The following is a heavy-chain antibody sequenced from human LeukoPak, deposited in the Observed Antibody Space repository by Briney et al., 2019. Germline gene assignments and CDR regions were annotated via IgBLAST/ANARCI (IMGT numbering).Heavy chain of an antibody. CDR2: IDYRGST. D-gene: IGHD6-19*01. CDR3: ARVFSGWSFDY. V-gene: IGHV4-59*01. J-gene: IGHJ4*02. Sequence: PSETLSFTGTGSGDSRNNYYWSWIRQPPGKGMEYIGSIDYRGSTKYNPSLKSRVIISEDTSKNQFSLKLSSGTAADTAVYYCARVFSGWSFDYWGQGTLVTVSS. CDR1: GDSRNNYY.